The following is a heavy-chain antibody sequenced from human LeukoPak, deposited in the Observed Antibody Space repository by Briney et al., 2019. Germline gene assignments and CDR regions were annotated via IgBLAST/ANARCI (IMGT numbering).Heavy chain of an antibody. J-gene: IGHJ3*02. D-gene: IGHD3/OR15-3a*01. CDR3: AKSNGYDLVDI. V-gene: IGHV4-39*07. CDR2: MYYSGSS. CDR1: DGSINNSRYY. Sequence: SETLSLTCSVSDGSINNSRYYWGWVRQPPGKGLEWIGSMYYSGSSYYNPSLESRVTISVDTSKNQFSLKLSSVTAADTAVYYCAKSNGYDLVDIWGQGTMVTVSS.